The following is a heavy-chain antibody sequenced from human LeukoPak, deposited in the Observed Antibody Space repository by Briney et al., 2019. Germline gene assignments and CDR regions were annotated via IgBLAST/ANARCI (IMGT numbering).Heavy chain of an antibody. Sequence: GASVKVSCKASGGTFSSYAISWVRQAPGQGLEWMGGIIPIFGTANYAQKFQGRVTITADESTCTAYMELSSLRSEDTAVYYCARSRVATISFDYWGQGTLVTVSS. D-gene: IGHD5-24*01. CDR2: IIPIFGTA. CDR1: GGTFSSYA. V-gene: IGHV1-69*13. CDR3: ARSRVATISFDY. J-gene: IGHJ4*02.